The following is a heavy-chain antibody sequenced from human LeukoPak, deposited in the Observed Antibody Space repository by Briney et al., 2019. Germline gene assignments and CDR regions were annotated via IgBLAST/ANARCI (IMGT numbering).Heavy chain of an antibody. J-gene: IGHJ4*02. CDR3: ARRGDDTGAPPLGY. CDR1: GFTFSSYT. Sequence: GGSLRLSCAASGFTFSSYTMNWVRQAPGKGLECISYISSSGSTIYYVDSVKGRFTISRDNAKNSLYLQMNSLRAEDTAVYYCARRGDDTGAPPLGYWGQGTLVTVSS. CDR2: ISSSGSTI. V-gene: IGHV3-48*04. D-gene: IGHD2-8*02.